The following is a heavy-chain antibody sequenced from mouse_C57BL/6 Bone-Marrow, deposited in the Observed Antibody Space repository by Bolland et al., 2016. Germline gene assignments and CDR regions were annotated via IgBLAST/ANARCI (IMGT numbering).Heavy chain of an antibody. J-gene: IGHJ4*01. V-gene: IGHV1-18*01. D-gene: IGHD1-1*01. CDR2: NGGT. CDR3: ARDYGSTSYAMDY. Sequence: NGGTIYNQKFKGKATLTVDKSSSTAYMELRSLTSEDTAVYYCARDYGSTSYAMDYWGQG.